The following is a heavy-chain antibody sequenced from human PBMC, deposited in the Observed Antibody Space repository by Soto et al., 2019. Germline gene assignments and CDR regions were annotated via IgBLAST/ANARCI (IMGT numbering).Heavy chain of an antibody. J-gene: IGHJ4*02. D-gene: IGHD2-2*02. CDR1: GYTFTSYG. V-gene: IGHV1-18*01. Sequence: ASVKVSCKAAGYTFTSYGISWVRQAPGQGLEGMGWISAYNGNTNDGQKLQGRVTMTTDTSTSTAYMELRRLRSDDTAVYYCASDLYCSSTSCNTGGPSDYWGQRTLVTVSS. CDR3: ASDLYCSSTSCNTGGPSDY. CDR2: ISAYNGNT.